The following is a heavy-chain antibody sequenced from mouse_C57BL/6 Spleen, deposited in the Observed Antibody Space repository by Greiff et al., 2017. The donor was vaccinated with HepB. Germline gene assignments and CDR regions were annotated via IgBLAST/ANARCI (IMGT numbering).Heavy chain of an antibody. V-gene: IGHV1-81*01. Sequence: VQLVESGAELARPGASVKLSCKASGYTFTSYGISWVKQRTGQGLEWIGEIYPRSGNTYYNEKFKGKATLTADKSSSTAYMELRSLTSEDSAVYFCAREGDDLDYYYAMDYWGQGTSVTVSS. D-gene: IGHD2-4*01. J-gene: IGHJ4*01. CDR2: IYPRSGNT. CDR1: GYTFTSYG. CDR3: AREGDDLDYYYAMDY.